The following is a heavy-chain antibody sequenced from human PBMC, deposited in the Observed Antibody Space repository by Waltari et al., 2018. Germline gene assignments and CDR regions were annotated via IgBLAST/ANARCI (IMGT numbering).Heavy chain of an antibody. D-gene: IGHD6-13*01. Sequence: EVQLVESGGGLVQPGRSLRLSCAASGFTFDDYAMHWVRQAPGKGLEWVSGISWNSGSIGYADSVKGRFTISRDNAKNSLYLQMNSLRAEDTALYYCAKDSRGGLSSSFNWFDPWGQGTLVTVSS. CDR1: GFTFDDYA. J-gene: IGHJ5*02. V-gene: IGHV3-9*01. CDR3: AKDSRGGLSSSFNWFDP. CDR2: ISWNSGSI.